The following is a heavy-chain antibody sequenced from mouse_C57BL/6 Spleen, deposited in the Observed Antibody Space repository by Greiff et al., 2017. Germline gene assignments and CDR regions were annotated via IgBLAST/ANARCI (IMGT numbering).Heavy chain of an antibody. J-gene: IGHJ4*01. CDR3: AREKYYGSSYAMDY. D-gene: IGHD1-1*01. Sequence: QVQLQQPGAELVKPGASVKMSCKASGYTFTSYWITWVKPRPGQGLEWIGDFYPGSGSTNYNEKFKSKATLTVATSSSTAYIQLSSLTSEDSAVYYCAREKYYGSSYAMDYWGQGTSVTVSS. CDR1: GYTFTSYW. CDR2: FYPGSGST. V-gene: IGHV1-55*01.